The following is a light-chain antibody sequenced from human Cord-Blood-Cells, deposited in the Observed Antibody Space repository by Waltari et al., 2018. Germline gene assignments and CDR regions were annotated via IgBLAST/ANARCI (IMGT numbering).Light chain of an antibody. CDR1: SSNIGNNA. CDR3: AAWDDSLNGYV. V-gene: IGLV1-36*01. Sequence: QSVLTQPPSVSEAPRQRVTISCSGSSSNIGNNAVNWYQQLPGKAPKLLIYYDDLLPSGVSDRFSGSKYGTSASRAISGLQSEDEADYYCAAWDDSLNGYVFGTGTKVTVL. CDR2: YDD. J-gene: IGLJ1*01.